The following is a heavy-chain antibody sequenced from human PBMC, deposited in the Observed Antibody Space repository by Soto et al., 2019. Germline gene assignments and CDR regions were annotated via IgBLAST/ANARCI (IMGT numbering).Heavy chain of an antibody. CDR2: IIPISGKA. CDR1: GGTFGSHA. J-gene: IGHJ3*02. V-gene: IGHV1-69*01. CDR3: ARDVTSYSGNAVDI. Sequence: QVQLVQSGAEVKKPGSSVKVSCKASGGTFGSHALSWLRQAPGQGLEWVGGIIPISGKAIYAPRFQGRVTLTSAESTNTAYMDMRRLRSEDTAMYYCARDVTSYSGNAVDIWGQGTMVTVSS. D-gene: IGHD3-9*01.